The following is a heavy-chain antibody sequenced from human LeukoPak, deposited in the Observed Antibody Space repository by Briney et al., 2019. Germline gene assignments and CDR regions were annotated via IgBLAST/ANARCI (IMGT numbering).Heavy chain of an antibody. CDR2: ISSSSSYI. V-gene: IGHV3-21*01. J-gene: IGHJ4*02. D-gene: IGHD4-23*01. Sequence: KPGGSLRLSCAASGFTFSSYSMNWVRQAPGKGLEWVSSISSSSSYIYYADSLKGRFTISRDNAKNSLYLQMNSLRADDTAVYYCARRRWNDYWGQGTLVTASS. CDR3: ARRRWNDY. CDR1: GFTFSSYS.